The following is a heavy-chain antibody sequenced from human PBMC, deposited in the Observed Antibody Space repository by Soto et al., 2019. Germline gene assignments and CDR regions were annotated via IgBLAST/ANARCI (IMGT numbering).Heavy chain of an antibody. Sequence: PGGSLRLSCAASGFSVSSNYMSWVRQAPGKGLEWVSVIYRDGSTYYADSVKGRFTISRDNSKNTLYLQMNSLRAEDTAVYYCARDCSSTSCYTPHYGMDVWGQGTTVTVSS. J-gene: IGHJ6*02. D-gene: IGHD2-2*02. CDR1: GFSVSSNY. V-gene: IGHV3-53*01. CDR2: IYRDGST. CDR3: ARDCSSTSCYTPHYGMDV.